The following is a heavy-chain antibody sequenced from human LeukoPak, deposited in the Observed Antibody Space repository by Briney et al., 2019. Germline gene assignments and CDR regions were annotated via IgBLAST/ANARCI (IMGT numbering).Heavy chain of an antibody. Sequence: GGSLRLSCAASGFTVSTNYMNWVRQAPGKGLEWVSILYSGSSTYYADSVEGRFTISRDSSKNTLFLQMNDLRAEDTAVYYCARVGDHFHWYLDLWGRGTLVTVCS. CDR1: GFTVSTNY. J-gene: IGHJ2*01. D-gene: IGHD3-3*02. CDR3: ARVGDHFHWYLDL. V-gene: IGHV3-53*01. CDR2: LYSGSST.